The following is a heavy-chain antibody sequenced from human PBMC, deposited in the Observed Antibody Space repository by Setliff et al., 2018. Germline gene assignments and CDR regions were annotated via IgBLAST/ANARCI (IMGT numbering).Heavy chain of an antibody. Sequence: ASVKVSCKASGYTLTTYAISWVRQAPGQGLEWMGWISTSNGNTNYAQKFQGRVTMTTDTSTSIAYMELSSLRSEDTAVYYCARVPLVSGYYYGPYYYMDVWGKGTTVTVS. D-gene: IGHD3-22*01. J-gene: IGHJ6*03. CDR1: GYTLTTYA. CDR3: ARVPLVSGYYYGPYYYMDV. CDR2: ISTSNGNT. V-gene: IGHV1-18*01.